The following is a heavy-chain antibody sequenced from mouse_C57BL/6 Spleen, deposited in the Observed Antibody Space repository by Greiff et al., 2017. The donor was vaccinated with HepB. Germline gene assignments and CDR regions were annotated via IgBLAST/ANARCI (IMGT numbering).Heavy chain of an antibody. CDR3: ARYTTVVEGYFDV. V-gene: IGHV1-69*01. J-gene: IGHJ1*03. CDR2: IDPSDSYT. CDR1: GYTFTSYW. Sequence: QVQLQQSGAELVMPGASVKLSCKASGYTFTSYWMHWVKQRPGQGLEWIGEIDPSDSYTNYNQKFKGKSTLTVDKSSSTAYMQLSSLTSEDSAVYYCARYTTVVEGYFDVWGTGTTVTVSS. D-gene: IGHD1-1*01.